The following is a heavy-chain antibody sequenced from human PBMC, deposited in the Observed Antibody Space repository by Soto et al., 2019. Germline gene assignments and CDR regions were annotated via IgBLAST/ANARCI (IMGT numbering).Heavy chain of an antibody. V-gene: IGHV3-23*01. Sequence: GGSLRLSCEACGFTLRNYAMTWIRQAPGKGLEWVSLISANDVGTYYAESVKTRFTISTDQSRNTVYLQMDSLRADDTAIYYCAKAKNDYNWDNRPPFDYWGQGTLVTVSS. CDR2: ISANDVGT. CDR1: GFTLRNYA. J-gene: IGHJ4*02. CDR3: AKAKNDYNWDNRPPFDY. D-gene: IGHD1-20*01.